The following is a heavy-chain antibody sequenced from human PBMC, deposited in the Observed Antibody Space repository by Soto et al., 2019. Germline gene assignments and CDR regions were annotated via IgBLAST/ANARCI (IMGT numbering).Heavy chain of an antibody. Sequence: EVQLLESGGGLVQPGGSRRLSCAASGFNFSSDAMSWVRQARGKGLEWVSAISGSGGSTYYADSVKGRFTISRDNPKNRLYLQMNSLRAEYTAVYYCAKGRPISGTGYYCDYWGQGTLVTVSS. CDR2: ISGSGGST. D-gene: IGHD3-10*01. J-gene: IGHJ4*02. CDR3: AKGRPISGTGYYCDY. CDR1: GFNFSSDA. V-gene: IGHV3-23*01.